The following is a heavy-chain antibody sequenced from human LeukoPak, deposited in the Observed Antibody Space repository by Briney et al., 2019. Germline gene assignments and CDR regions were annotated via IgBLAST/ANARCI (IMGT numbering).Heavy chain of an antibody. J-gene: IGHJ4*02. Sequence: GASVKVSCKASGYTFTGYYMFWVRQAPGQGLEWMGRINPNSGGTNYAQKFQGRVTMTSDTSISTGYMELSSLRSDDTAVYYCATYFLDTSARDWGQGTLVTVSS. V-gene: IGHV1-2*06. CDR3: ATYFLDTSARD. CDR1: GYTFTGYY. D-gene: IGHD3-22*01. CDR2: INPNSGGT.